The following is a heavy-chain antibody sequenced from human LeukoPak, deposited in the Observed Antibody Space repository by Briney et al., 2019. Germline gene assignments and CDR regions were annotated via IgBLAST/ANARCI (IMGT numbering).Heavy chain of an antibody. Sequence: ASVRVCCKASGYTFTNYGITWVRQAPGQGLEWMGWITASNGNTDYAPKFQGRVTMTTDTSTNTAYMELKSLRSDDTALYYCARTYYYSSGTYSVYWGQGTLVTVSS. CDR2: ITASNGNT. D-gene: IGHD3-10*01. J-gene: IGHJ4*02. CDR1: GYTFTNYG. CDR3: ARTYYYSSGTYSVY. V-gene: IGHV1-18*01.